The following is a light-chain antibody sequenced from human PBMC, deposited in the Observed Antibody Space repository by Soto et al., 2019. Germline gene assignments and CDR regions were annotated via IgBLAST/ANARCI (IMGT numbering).Light chain of an antibody. V-gene: IGKV3-20*01. CDR1: QSVTNNY. CDR3: QQCSFSPRT. CDR2: DAS. Sequence: IVLTHSPGTLSCSPGEIATLSCRASQSVTNNYLDWFQQKPVQAPRLLIYDASIRADGIPDRFSGSGSETDFTLTISRLEPEDSAVYYCQQCSFSPRTFGQGTKVDIK. J-gene: IGKJ1*01.